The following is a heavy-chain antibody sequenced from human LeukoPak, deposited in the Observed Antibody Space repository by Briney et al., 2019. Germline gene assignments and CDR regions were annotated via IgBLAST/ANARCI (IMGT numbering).Heavy chain of an antibody. J-gene: IGHJ4*02. V-gene: IGHV3-30-3*02. D-gene: IGHD5-24*01. Sequence: GGSLRLSCAASGFTFSSYAIHWVRQAPGKGLEWVAVISFDGSNKYYADSVKGRFTIPRDNSKNTLYLQMNSLRAEDTAVYYCAKMGGLQRAFDYWGQGSLVTVSS. CDR1: GFTFSSYA. CDR2: ISFDGSNK. CDR3: AKMGGLQRAFDY.